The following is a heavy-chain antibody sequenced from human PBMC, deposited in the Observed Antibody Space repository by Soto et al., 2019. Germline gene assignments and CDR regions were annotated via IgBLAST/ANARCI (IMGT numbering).Heavy chain of an antibody. J-gene: IGHJ4*02. D-gene: IGHD1-1*01. V-gene: IGHV4-31*03. CDR3: ARWPQLDPRFDY. CDR1: GGSISSGGYY. CDR2: IYYSGST. Sequence: QVQLQESGPGLVKPSQTLSLTCTVSGGSISSGGYYWSWIRQHPGKGLEWIGYIYYSGSTYYNPSLMSRVPMAVXXSKNQFSLKLSSVTAADTAVYYCARWPQLDPRFDYWGQGTLVTVSS.